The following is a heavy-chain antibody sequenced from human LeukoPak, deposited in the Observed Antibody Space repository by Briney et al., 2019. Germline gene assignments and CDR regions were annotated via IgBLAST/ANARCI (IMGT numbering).Heavy chain of an antibody. J-gene: IGHJ4*02. V-gene: IGHV3-49*04. D-gene: IGHD2-2*01. CDR3: TREVIVVVPAARGDYFDY. Sequence: GGSLRLSCTASGFTFGDYAMSWVRQAPGKGLEWVGFIRSKAYGGTTEYAASVKGRFTISRDDSKSIAYLQMNSLKTEDTAVYYCTREVIVVVPAARGDYFDYWGQGTLVTVSS. CDR1: GFTFGDYA. CDR2: IRSKAYGGTT.